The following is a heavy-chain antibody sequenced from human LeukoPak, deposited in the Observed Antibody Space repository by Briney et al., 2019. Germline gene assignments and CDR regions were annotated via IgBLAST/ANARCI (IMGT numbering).Heavy chain of an antibody. J-gene: IGHJ4*02. V-gene: IGHV3-21*01. CDR1: GLTCSRYS. Sequence: PGGSLRLSCAASGLTCSRYSRNWIRQDPGKGLEWVSSISSSSFIYYADSVKGRFTISRDNAKNSLYLQMNSLRAEDTAVYYCARDPPLGSCSTISCPHLDYWGQGTLVTVSS. CDR2: ISSSSFI. D-gene: IGHD2-2*01. CDR3: ARDPPLGSCSTISCPHLDY.